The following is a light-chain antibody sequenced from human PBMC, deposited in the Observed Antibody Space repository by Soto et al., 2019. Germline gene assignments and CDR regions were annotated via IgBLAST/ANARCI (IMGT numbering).Light chain of an antibody. V-gene: IGKV3-20*01. CDR1: QSISSSY. CDR3: QYYGTSPYT. Sequence: EIVLTQSPGTLSMSPGEGVTLSCRARQSISSSYLAWYQQKPGQAPRLLIYGASSRATGIPDRFSGSGSGTEFTLTISRLEPEDFAVYYCQYYGTSPYTFGQGTKVDIK. CDR2: GAS. J-gene: IGKJ2*01.